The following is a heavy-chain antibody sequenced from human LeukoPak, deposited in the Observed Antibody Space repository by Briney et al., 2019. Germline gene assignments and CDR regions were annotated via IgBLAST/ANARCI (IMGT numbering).Heavy chain of an antibody. V-gene: IGHV4-59*01. Sequence: SETLSLTCTVAGGSISSYYWSWIRQPPGKGLEWIGYIYYSGSTNYNPSLKSRVTISVETSKSQFYLKLSSVTAAGTAVYYCARDVDFWSGFYYYYGMDVGGQGTTGTVS. CDR2: IYYSGST. D-gene: IGHD3-3*01. CDR3: ARDVDFWSGFYYYYGMDV. CDR1: GGSISSYY. J-gene: IGHJ6*02.